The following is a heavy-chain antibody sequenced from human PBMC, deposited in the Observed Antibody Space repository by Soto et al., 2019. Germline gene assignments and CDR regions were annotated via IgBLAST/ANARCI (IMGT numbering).Heavy chain of an antibody. CDR3: ARILAGPYYFFAMDV. V-gene: IGHV2-70*11. CDR1: GFSLSTSGMC. CDR2: INWDDDK. J-gene: IGHJ6*02. D-gene: IGHD2-21*01. Sequence: GSGPTLVNPTQTFTLTCTFSGFSLSTSGMCVSWIRQAPGRALEWLARINWDDDKYYGTSLKTRLTISKDTSKNQVVLTMTNMDPVDTATYYCARILAGPYYFFAMDVWGQGTTVTVS.